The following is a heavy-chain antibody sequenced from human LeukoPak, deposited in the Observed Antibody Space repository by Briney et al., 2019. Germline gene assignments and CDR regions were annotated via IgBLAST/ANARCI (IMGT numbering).Heavy chain of an antibody. J-gene: IGHJ6*03. Sequence: GRSLRLSCAASGFTFSSYGMHWVRQAPGKGLEWVAVISYDGSNKYYADSVKGRFTISRDNSKNTLYLQMNSLRAEDTAVYYCAKGALGQWLEPYYYMDVWGKGTTVTISS. V-gene: IGHV3-30*18. CDR1: GFTFSSYG. CDR3: AKGALGQWLEPYYYMDV. CDR2: ISYDGSNK. D-gene: IGHD6-19*01.